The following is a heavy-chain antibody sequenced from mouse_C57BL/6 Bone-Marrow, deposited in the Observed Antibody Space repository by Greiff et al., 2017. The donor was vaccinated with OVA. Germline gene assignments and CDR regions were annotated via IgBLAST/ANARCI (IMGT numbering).Heavy chain of an antibody. J-gene: IGHJ3*01. CDR3: ARRKATNYSNRWFAY. Sequence: DVKLVESGGGLVQPGGSLKLSCAASGFTFSDYGMAWVRQAPRKGPEWVAFISNLAYSIYYADTVTGRFTISRENAKNTLYLEMSSLRSEDTAMYYGARRKATNYSNRWFAYWGQGTLVTVSA. CDR1: GFTFSDYG. V-gene: IGHV5-15*04. CDR2: ISNLAYSI. D-gene: IGHD2-5*01.